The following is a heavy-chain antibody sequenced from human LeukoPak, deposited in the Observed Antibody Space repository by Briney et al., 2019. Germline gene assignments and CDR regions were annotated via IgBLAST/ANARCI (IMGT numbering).Heavy chain of an antibody. CDR1: GFTFSSYS. CDR3: ARAPPLTGTTISSGYYFDY. CDR2: ISSSSSYI. V-gene: IGHV3-21*01. Sequence: GGSLRLSCAASGFTFSSYSMNWVRQAPGKGLEWVSSISSSSSYIYYADSVKGRFTISRDNAKNSLYLQMNSLRAEDTAVYYCARAPPLTGTTISSGYYFDYWGQGTLVTVSS. J-gene: IGHJ4*02. D-gene: IGHD1-7*01.